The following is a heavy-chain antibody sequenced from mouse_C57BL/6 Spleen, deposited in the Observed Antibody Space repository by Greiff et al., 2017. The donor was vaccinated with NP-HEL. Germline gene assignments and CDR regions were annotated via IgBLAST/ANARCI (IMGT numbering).Heavy chain of an antibody. CDR3: ARPITTVVASPFAY. Sequence: VKLQQPGAELVRPGTSVKLSCKASGYTFTSYWMHWVKQRPGQGLEWIGVIDPSDSYTNYNQKFKGKATLTVDTSSSTAYMQLSSLTSEDSAVYYCARPITTVVASPFAYWGQGTLVTVSA. D-gene: IGHD1-1*01. CDR1: GYTFTSYW. J-gene: IGHJ3*01. V-gene: IGHV1-59*01. CDR2: IDPSDSYT.